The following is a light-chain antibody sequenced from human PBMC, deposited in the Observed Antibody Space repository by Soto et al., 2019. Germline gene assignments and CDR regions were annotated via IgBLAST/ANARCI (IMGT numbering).Light chain of an antibody. Sequence: EIVLTQSPGTLSLSPGERATLSCRASQSVSSSYLAWYQQKPGQAPRLLIYGASSRATGIPDRFSGIGSGTDFPLTISRLEPEDFAVYYCQLYGSSTWTFGQGTKVEIK. CDR2: GAS. J-gene: IGKJ1*01. V-gene: IGKV3-20*01. CDR3: QLYGSSTWT. CDR1: QSVSSSY.